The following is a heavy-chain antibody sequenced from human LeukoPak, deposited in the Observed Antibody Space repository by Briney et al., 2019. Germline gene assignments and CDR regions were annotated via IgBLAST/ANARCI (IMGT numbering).Heavy chain of an antibody. CDR3: ARGRYSGTTYYFDY. CDR1: GFTFSSYS. D-gene: IGHD5-12*01. V-gene: IGHV3-21*04. Sequence: GGSLRLSCAASGFTFSSYSMNWVRQAPGKGLEWASSISSSSSYIYYADSVKGRFTISRDNAKNSLYLQMNSLRAEDTAMYYCARGRYSGTTYYFDYWGQGTLVTVSS. J-gene: IGHJ4*02. CDR2: ISSSSSYI.